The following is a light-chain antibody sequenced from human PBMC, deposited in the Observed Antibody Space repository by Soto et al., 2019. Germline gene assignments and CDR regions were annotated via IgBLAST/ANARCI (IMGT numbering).Light chain of an antibody. Sequence: DIPMTQSPSSLSASVGDRVTITCRASQGISNYLAGYQQKPGKVPKLLIYDASTLQSGVPSRFSGSGSGTDFTLTISSLQPEDVATFYCQKYNSAPRTFGQGTKVELK. V-gene: IGKV1-27*01. CDR1: QGISNY. CDR3: QKYNSAPRT. CDR2: DAS. J-gene: IGKJ1*01.